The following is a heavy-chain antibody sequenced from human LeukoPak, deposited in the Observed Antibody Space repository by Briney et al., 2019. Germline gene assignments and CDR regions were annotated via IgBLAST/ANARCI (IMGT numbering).Heavy chain of an antibody. CDR2: ISSSGSTI. D-gene: IGHD3-10*01. CDR1: GFTFSSYE. CDR3: ARGKTGSYYSRSYYMDV. V-gene: IGHV3-48*03. J-gene: IGHJ6*03. Sequence: GGSLRLSCAASGFTFSSYEMNWVRQAPGKGLEWVSYISSSGSTIYYADSVKGRFTISRDNAKNSLYLQMNSLRAEDTAVYYCARGKTGSYYSRSYYMDVWSKGTTVTISS.